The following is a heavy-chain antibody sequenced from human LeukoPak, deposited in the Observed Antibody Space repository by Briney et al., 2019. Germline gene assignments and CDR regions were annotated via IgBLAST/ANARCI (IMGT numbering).Heavy chain of an antibody. CDR3: ARIGPILGAAWVDY. V-gene: IGHV4-28*01. D-gene: IGHD3-3*02. Sequence: SETLSLTCAVSGYSISSNHWWGWIWQPPGKGLEWIGYIFYAGSTYYNPSLKSRVTMSVDTSKNQFSLRLSSVTAVDTAVYYCARIGPILGAAWVDYWGQGTLVSVSS. J-gene: IGHJ4*02. CDR2: IFYAGST. CDR1: GYSISSNHW.